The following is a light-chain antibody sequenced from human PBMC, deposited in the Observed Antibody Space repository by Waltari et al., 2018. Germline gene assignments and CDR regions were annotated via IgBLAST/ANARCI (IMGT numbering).Light chain of an antibody. V-gene: IGLV3-21*04. J-gene: IGLJ2*01. CDR3: LVWHSTIDHQGV. CDR2: YDS. CDR1: NIGSNS. Sequence: SYVVTQSPPVSVAPGETARITCGGGNIGSNSVLWYQQRPGQAPVLVISYDSDRPSGIPERFSGSNSGNTATLTISWVEAEDEADYYCLVWHSTIDHQGVFGGGTKLTVL.